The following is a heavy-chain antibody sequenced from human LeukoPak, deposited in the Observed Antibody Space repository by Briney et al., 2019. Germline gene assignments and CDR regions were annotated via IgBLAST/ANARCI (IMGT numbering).Heavy chain of an antibody. CDR2: ISSSGTTI. CDR3: ASLGEQWLVQYLHY. CDR1: GFTFSDYF. V-gene: IGHV3-11*01. D-gene: IGHD6-19*01. Sequence: GGSLRLSCAASGFTFSDYFMSWIRQAPGKGLEWVSYISSSGTTIYYADSVKGRFTISRDNAKNSLYLQMISLRAEDTAVYYCASLGEQWLVQYLHYWGQGTLVTVSS. J-gene: IGHJ4*02.